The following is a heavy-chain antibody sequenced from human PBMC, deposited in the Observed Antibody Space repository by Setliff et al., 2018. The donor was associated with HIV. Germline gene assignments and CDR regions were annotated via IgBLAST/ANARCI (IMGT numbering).Heavy chain of an antibody. V-gene: IGHV1-69*10. CDR3: ARQNRYYYGSGSFHNWLDP. CDR1: GGTFSSYA. D-gene: IGHD3-10*01. J-gene: IGHJ5*02. CDR2: IIPILGIA. Sequence: SVKVSCKASGGTFSSYAISWVRQAPGQGLEWMGGIIPILGIANYAQKFQGRVTITADKSTSTAYMELSSLRSEDTAVYYCARQNRYYYGSGSFHNWLDPWGQGTLVTVSS.